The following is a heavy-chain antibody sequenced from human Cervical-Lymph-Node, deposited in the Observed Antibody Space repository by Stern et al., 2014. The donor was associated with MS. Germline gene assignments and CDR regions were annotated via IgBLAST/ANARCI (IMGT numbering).Heavy chain of an antibody. Sequence: QITLKESGPTLVKPTQTLTLTCTFSGFSLSTSGVGVAWIRQPPGKALEWLGVIYWDDDTRYSPSLKDRLTFAKDTSNNQVVLTLTNMGPVDTATYYCAHRGTPAFFGIVSHDYFDFWGQGVLVTVSS. CDR2: IYWDDDT. CDR3: AHRGTPAFFGIVSHDYFDF. CDR1: GFSLSTSGVG. J-gene: IGHJ4*02. D-gene: IGHD3-3*01. V-gene: IGHV2-5*02.